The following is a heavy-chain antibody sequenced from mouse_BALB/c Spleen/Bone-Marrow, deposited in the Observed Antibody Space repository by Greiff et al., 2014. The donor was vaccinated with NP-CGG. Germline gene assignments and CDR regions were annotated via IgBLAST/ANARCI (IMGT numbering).Heavy chain of an antibody. V-gene: IGHV1-80*01. D-gene: IGHD4-1*01. CDR2: IYPGDGVT. Sequence: VQLQQSGAELVRPGSSVKISCKASGYAFSSYWMNWVKQRPGQGLEWIGQIYPGDGVTNYNGNFKDKATLTTDKSSTTAYMQLSSLTSEDSAVYFCARGGRLTGYYFDYWGQGTTLTVSS. CDR3: ARGGRLTGYYFDY. J-gene: IGHJ2*01. CDR1: GYAFSSYW.